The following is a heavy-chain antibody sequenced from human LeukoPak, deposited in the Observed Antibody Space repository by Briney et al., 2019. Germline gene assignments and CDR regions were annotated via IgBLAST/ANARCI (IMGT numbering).Heavy chain of an antibody. CDR3: ARRRGWVAVGTNWFDP. D-gene: IGHD1-26*01. J-gene: IGHJ5*02. CDR1: GYSISTSYY. Sequence: PSETLSLTCTVSGYSISTSYYWGWIRQPPGKGLEWIGSIYHSGNTYYNPSLKSRVTISVDTSKNQFSLKLSSVTAADTAVYYCARRRGWVAVGTNWFDPWGQGTLVTVSS. CDR2: IYHSGNT. V-gene: IGHV4-38-2*02.